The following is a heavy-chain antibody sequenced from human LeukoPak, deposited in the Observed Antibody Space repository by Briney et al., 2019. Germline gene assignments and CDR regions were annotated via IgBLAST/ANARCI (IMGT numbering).Heavy chain of an antibody. V-gene: IGHV1-2*02. D-gene: IGHD3-22*01. CDR2: INPNSGGT. CDR1: GYTLTGYY. Sequence: ASVKVSCKASGYTLTGYYMHWVRQAPGQGLEWMGWINPNSGGTNYAQKFQGRVTMTRDTSISTAYMELSRLRSDDTAVYYCASYYYDSSGFDYWGQGTLVTVSS. CDR3: ASYYYDSSGFDY. J-gene: IGHJ4*02.